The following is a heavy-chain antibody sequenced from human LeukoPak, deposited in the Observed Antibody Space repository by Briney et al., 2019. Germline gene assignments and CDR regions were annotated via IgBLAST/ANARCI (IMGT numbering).Heavy chain of an antibody. Sequence: GGSLRLSCAASGFTFSSYGIHWVRQAPGKGLEWVAVISYDGSNKYYADSVKGRFTISRDNSKNTLYLQMNSLRAEDTAVYYCARGMGLDYFDYWGQGTLVTVSS. CDR3: ARGMGLDYFDY. D-gene: IGHD3/OR15-3a*01. V-gene: IGHV3-30-3*01. J-gene: IGHJ4*02. CDR1: GFTFSSYG. CDR2: ISYDGSNK.